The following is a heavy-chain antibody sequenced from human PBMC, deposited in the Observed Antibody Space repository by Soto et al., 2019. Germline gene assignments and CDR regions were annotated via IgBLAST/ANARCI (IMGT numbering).Heavy chain of an antibody. CDR1: GFTFSDYY. CDR2: ISSSSSYT. CDR3: ASSRLGELSPLDY. J-gene: IGHJ4*02. V-gene: IGHV3-11*06. Sequence: RRLSCAASGFTFSDYYMSWIRQAPGKGLEWVSYISSSSSYTNYADSVKGRFTISRDNAKNSLYLQMNSLRAEDTAVYYCASSRLGELSPLDYWGQGTLVTVSS. D-gene: IGHD3-16*02.